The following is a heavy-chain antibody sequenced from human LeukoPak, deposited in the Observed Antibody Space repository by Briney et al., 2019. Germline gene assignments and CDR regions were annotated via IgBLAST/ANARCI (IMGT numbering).Heavy chain of an antibody. CDR2: LYSGGSI. J-gene: IGHJ4*02. CDR1: GFTVSSSY. D-gene: IGHD1-26*01. V-gene: IGHV3-66*01. CDR3: ARSSISSYYED. Sequence: GGSLRLSCAVSGFTVSSSYMSWVRQAPGRGLEWVLILYSGGSIFYADSVKGRFTISRDISKNMLHLQMNSLRADDTAVYYCARSSISSYYEDWGQGTLVTVSS.